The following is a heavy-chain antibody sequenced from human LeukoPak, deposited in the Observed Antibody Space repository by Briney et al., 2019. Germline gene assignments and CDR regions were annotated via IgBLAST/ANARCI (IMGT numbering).Heavy chain of an antibody. V-gene: IGHV3-7*01. CDR3: ARLLGDSTIYDL. Sequence: GGSLRLSCAASGFTFNSYWMSWVRQAPGKGLEWVATIKRDGSVTSYVDSVKGRFIISRDNAENLLSLQMNSLGADDTAMYYCARLLGDSTIYDLWGQGTLVTVSS. CDR2: IKRDGSVT. D-gene: IGHD3-16*01. J-gene: IGHJ5*02. CDR1: GFTFNSYW.